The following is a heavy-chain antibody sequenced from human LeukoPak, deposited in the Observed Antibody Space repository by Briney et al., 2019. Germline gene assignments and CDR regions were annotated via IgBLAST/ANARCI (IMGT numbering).Heavy chain of an antibody. CDR1: GYTFTGYY. CDR2: INHNSGGT. CDR3: ARAGYYDFWSGYFTQKRHDAFDI. V-gene: IGHV1-2*02. J-gene: IGHJ3*02. D-gene: IGHD3-3*01. Sequence: ASVEVSCKASGYTFTGYYMHWVRQAPGQGLEWMGWINHNSGGTNYAQKFQGRVTMTRDTSISTAYMELSRLRSDDTAVYYCARAGYYDFWSGYFTQKRHDAFDIWGQGTMVTVSS.